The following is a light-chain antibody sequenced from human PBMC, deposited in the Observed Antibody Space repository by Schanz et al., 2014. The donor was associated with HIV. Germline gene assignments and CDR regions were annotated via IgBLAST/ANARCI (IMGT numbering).Light chain of an antibody. V-gene: IGLV2-23*02. J-gene: IGLJ3*02. CDR3: CSYAGSRTNWV. CDR1: SSDVGGYNH. Sequence: QSALTQPASVSGSPGQSITISCSGTSSDVGGYNHVSWYQQHPGKAPKLMIYEVSKRPSGVSNRFSGSKSGNTASLTISGLQAEDEADYYCCSYAGSRTNWVFGGGTKFTVL. CDR2: EVS.